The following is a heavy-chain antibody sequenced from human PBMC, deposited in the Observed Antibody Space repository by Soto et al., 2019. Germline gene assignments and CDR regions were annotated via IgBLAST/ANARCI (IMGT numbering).Heavy chain of an antibody. CDR1: GYTFTSYA. Sequence: ASVKVSCKASGYTFTSYAMHLVRQAPGQRLEWMGWINAGNGNTKYSQKFQGRVTITRDTSASTAYMELSSLRSEDTAVYYCARGRAVAFFLFGGQGTLVTVSS. CDR2: INAGNGNT. J-gene: IGHJ4*02. CDR3: ARGRAVAFFLF. D-gene: IGHD6-19*01. V-gene: IGHV1-3*01.